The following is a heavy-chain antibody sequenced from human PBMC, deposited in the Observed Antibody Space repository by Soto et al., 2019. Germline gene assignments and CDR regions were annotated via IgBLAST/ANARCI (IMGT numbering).Heavy chain of an antibody. Sequence: SETLSLTCAVYGGSFSGYYWSWIRQPPGKGLEWIGEINHSGSTNYNPPLKNRVTISVDTSKNQFSLKLSSVTAADTSVYYCARGDPEYSGYDLPFDYWGQGTLVTVSS. D-gene: IGHD5-12*01. CDR2: INHSGST. J-gene: IGHJ4*02. CDR3: ARGDPEYSGYDLPFDY. CDR1: GGSFSGYY. V-gene: IGHV4-34*01.